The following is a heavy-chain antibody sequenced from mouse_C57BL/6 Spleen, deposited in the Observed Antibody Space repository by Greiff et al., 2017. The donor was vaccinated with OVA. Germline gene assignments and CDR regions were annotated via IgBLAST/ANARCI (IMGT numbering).Heavy chain of an antibody. J-gene: IGHJ4*01. V-gene: IGHV1-15*01. Sequence: VKLQESGAELVRPGASVTLSCKASGYTFTDYEMHWVKQTPVHGLEWIGAIDPETGGTAYNQKFKGKAILTADKSSSTAYMELRSLTSEDSAVYYCTRSGRYAMDYWGQGTSVTVSS. CDR2: IDPETGGT. CDR3: TRSGRYAMDY. D-gene: IGHD1-3*01. CDR1: GYTFTDYE.